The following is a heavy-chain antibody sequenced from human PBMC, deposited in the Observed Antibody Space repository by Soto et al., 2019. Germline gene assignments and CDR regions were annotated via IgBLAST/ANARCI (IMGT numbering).Heavy chain of an antibody. Sequence: EVQLVESGGGLVKPGGSLRLSCAAYGFNFSSYSMNWVRQAPGKGLEWVSSISSSSSYIYYADSVKGRFTISIDNAKNSLYLQMNSLRSEDTAVYYCERDQPAYSYGYGLGYWGQGTLITVSS. CDR2: ISSSSSYI. J-gene: IGHJ4*02. CDR1: GFNFSSYS. CDR3: ERDQPAYSYGYGLGY. V-gene: IGHV3-21*01. D-gene: IGHD5-18*01.